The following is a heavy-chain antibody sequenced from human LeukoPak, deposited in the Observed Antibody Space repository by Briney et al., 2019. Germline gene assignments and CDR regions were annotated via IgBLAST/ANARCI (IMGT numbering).Heavy chain of an antibody. J-gene: IGHJ4*02. V-gene: IGHV1-18*01. D-gene: IGHD6-19*01. Sequence: ASVKVSCKASGYTFSSYGITWVRQPPGQGRDGMGWISVDNGDTNYAQKVRSRLTMTTDTSSTTAYMELRSLRPADPAVYYCARAGTSGWQPFDYWGQGTLVTVSS. CDR2: ISVDNGDT. CDR1: GYTFSSYG. CDR3: ARAGTSGWQPFDY.